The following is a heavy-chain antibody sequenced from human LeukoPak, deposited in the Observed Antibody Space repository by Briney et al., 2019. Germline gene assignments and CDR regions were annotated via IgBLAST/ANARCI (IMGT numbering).Heavy chain of an antibody. D-gene: IGHD2-15*01. CDR3: ARSQVVVAATRVGMDV. CDR1: GYTFTGYY. V-gene: IGHV1-2*02. Sequence: ASVTVSCKASGYTFTGYYMHWVRQAPGQGLEWMGWINPNSGGTNYAQKFQGRVTMTRDTSISTAYMELSRLRSDDTAVYYCARSQVVVAATRVGMDVWGQGTTVTVSS. CDR2: INPNSGGT. J-gene: IGHJ6*02.